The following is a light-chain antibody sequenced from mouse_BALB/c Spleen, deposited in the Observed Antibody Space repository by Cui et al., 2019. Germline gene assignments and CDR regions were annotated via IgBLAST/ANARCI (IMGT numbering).Light chain of an antibody. CDR1: ENGGTY. CDR3: GQGNSYLYT. CDR2: GAS. Sequence: NTVITQSPKYLSMSVGERVTLSCKVSENGGTYVSWYQQKPEQAPKLLIYGASNRYPGVPYRFTGSGSATDFTLTISSLQAEDLADYYCGQGNSYLYTFGGGTKLEIK. J-gene: IGKJ2*01. V-gene: IGKV6-29*01.